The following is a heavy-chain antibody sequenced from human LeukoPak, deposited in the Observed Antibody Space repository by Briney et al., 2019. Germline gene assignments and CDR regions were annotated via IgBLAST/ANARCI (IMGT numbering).Heavy chain of an antibody. J-gene: IGHJ5*02. D-gene: IGHD3-10*01. Sequence: PSETLSLTCAVSGGSISSGGYSWSWIRQPPGKGLEWIGYIYHSGSTYYNPSLKGRVTISVDRSKNQFSLKLSSVTAADTAVYYCARAREQSMVRGKGWFDPWGQGTLVTVSS. CDR2: IYHSGST. CDR3: ARAREQSMVRGKGWFDP. CDR1: GGSISSGGYS. V-gene: IGHV4-30-2*01.